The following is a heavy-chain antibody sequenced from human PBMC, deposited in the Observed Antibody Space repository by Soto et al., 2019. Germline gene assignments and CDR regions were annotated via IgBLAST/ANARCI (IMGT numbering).Heavy chain of an antibody. V-gene: IGHV3-11*05. Sequence: QVQLVESGGGLVQPGGSLRLSCAASGFIFSDYYMSWIRQAPGKGLEWVSYISSSSSYTNYADSVKGRFTISRDNAKNSLYLQMNSLRAEEKAVYYCARWEVGMATLGGYFDYWGQGTLVTVSS. CDR2: ISSSSSYT. J-gene: IGHJ4*02. CDR1: GFIFSDYY. CDR3: ARWEVGMATLGGYFDY. D-gene: IGHD5-12*01.